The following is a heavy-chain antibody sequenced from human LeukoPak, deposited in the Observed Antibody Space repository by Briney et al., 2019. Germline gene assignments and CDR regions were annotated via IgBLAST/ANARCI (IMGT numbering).Heavy chain of an antibody. Sequence: PGGSLRLSCAASGFTFNTYAMHWVRQAPGKGLEWVAVIWYDGTNKYYVDSVKGRFTISRDNSRNTLSLQMDSLRADDTALYCCARSYTIFDPFDYWGQGTLVTVSS. CDR3: ARSYTIFDPFDY. CDR1: GFTFNTYA. D-gene: IGHD3-3*01. J-gene: IGHJ4*02. V-gene: IGHV3-33*01. CDR2: IWYDGTNK.